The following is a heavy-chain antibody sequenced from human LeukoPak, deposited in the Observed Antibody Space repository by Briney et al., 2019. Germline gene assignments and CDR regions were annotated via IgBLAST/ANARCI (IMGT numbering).Heavy chain of an antibody. Sequence: GASVKVSCKASGYTFTSYGISWVRQAPGQRLEWMGWINTGNGNTKYSQKLQGRVTITRDKSATTASMDLSSLRSEDTAVYYCARGTNYGDYFVGDALDIWGQGTMVTASS. V-gene: IGHV1-3*04. D-gene: IGHD4-17*01. CDR2: INTGNGNT. CDR3: ARGTNYGDYFVGDALDI. CDR1: GYTFTSYG. J-gene: IGHJ3*02.